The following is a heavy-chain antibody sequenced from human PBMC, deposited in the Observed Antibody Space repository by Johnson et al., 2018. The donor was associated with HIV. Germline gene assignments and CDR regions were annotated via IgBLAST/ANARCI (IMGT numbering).Heavy chain of an antibody. V-gene: IGHV3-66*01. CDR1: GFTFSSYW. J-gene: IGHJ3*02. CDR2: IYTDDST. Sequence: VQLMESGGGLVQPGGSLRLSCAASGFTFSSYWMSWVRQAPWKGLEWVSVIYTDDSTYYADSVKGRFTISRDNSKNTLYLQMNSLRAEDTDIYYCARDVLGAFDIWGQGTMVTVSS. CDR3: ARDVLGAFDI. D-gene: IGHD2-8*01.